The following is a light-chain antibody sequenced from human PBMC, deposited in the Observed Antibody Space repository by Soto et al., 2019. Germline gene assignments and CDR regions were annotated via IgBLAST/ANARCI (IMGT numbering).Light chain of an antibody. CDR1: QGISSY. V-gene: IGKV1-8*01. Sequence: AIRMTQSPSSFSASTGDRVTITCRASQGISSYLAWYQQKPGKAPKLLIYAASTLQSGVPSRFSGSGSGTDFTLTISCLQSEDFATYYCQQSYNIPLTFGPGTKVDFK. CDR3: QQSYNIPLT. CDR2: AAS. J-gene: IGKJ3*01.